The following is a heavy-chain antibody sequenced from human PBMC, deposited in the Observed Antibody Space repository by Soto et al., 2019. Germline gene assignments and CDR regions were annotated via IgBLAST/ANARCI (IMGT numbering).Heavy chain of an antibody. J-gene: IGHJ6*02. D-gene: IGHD1-1*01. V-gene: IGHV1-69*12. CDR2: IMPVFRRP. Sequence: QVQLVQSGAEVKKPGSSVKVSCKAAGGTFRTSAISWERQAPGQGLEWVGGIMPVFRRPKYAQNFQDRVTITADESMSTAYMVLNSLRSDDTAVYYCARDKDRLQLGGNYYFILDVWGQGTAVTVSS. CDR3: ARDKDRLQLGGNYYFILDV. CDR1: GGTFRTSA.